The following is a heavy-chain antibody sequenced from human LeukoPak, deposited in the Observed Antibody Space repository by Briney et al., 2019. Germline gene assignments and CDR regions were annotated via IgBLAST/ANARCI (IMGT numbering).Heavy chain of an antibody. CDR2: IYYSGST. CDR1: GGSISSYY. Sequence: PSETLSLTCTVSGGSISSYYWSWIRQPPGKGLEWIGYIYYSGSTNCNPSLKSRVTISVDTSKNQFSLKLSSVTAADTAVYYCARGIGVVGDLWGRGTLVTVSS. J-gene: IGHJ2*01. D-gene: IGHD3-3*01. V-gene: IGHV4-59*01. CDR3: ARGIGVVGDL.